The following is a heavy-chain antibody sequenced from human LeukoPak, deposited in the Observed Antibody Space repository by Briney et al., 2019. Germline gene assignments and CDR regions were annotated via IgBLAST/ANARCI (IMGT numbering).Heavy chain of an antibody. V-gene: IGHV3-33*01. CDR2: IWYDGSNK. J-gene: IGHJ4*02. CDR1: GFTFSSYG. D-gene: IGHD2-21*02. CDR3: AREDLAYCGGDCYPYFDY. Sequence: PGGSLRLSCAASGFTFSSYGMHWVDQAPGKGLEWVAVIWYDGSNKYYADSVKGRFTISRDNAKNTLYLQMNSLRAEDTAVYYCAREDLAYCGGDCYPYFDYWGQGTLVTVSS.